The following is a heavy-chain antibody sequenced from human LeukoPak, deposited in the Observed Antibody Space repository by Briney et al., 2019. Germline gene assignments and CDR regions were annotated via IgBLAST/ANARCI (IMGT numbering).Heavy chain of an antibody. J-gene: IGHJ4*02. Sequence: PGGSLRLSCAASGFTFSSYAMSWVRQAPGKGLEWVSAISGSGGSTYYADSVKGRFTISRDNSKNTLYLQMNSLRAEDTAVYYCATKRDILTGYLPFDYWGPGTLVTVSS. CDR1: GFTFSSYA. D-gene: IGHD3-9*01. CDR3: ATKRDILTGYLPFDY. CDR2: ISGSGGST. V-gene: IGHV3-23*01.